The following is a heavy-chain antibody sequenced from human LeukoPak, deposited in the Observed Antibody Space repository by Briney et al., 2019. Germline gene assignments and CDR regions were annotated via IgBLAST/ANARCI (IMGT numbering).Heavy chain of an antibody. V-gene: IGHV1-69*04. CDR2: TTPILGIA. D-gene: IGHD3-22*01. Sequence: GASVKVSCKAPGDTFGSYAISWVRQAHGQGLEWMGRTTPILGIAKYAQKLQGRLTITADTSTSTAYMQLTNLRSDDTAVYYCASQFLLPFDYWGRGTLVTISS. J-gene: IGHJ4*02. CDR3: ASQFLLPFDY. CDR1: GDTFGSYA.